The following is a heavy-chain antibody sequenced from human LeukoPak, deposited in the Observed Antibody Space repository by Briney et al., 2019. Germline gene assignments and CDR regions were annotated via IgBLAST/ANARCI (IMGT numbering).Heavy chain of an antibody. CDR2: ISSGSSYI. J-gene: IGHJ4*02. D-gene: IGHD3-22*01. CDR1: GFTFSTYS. V-gene: IGHV3-21*01. CDR3: AFDSSGYYWARLY. Sequence: GGSLRLSCAGSGFTFSTYSMNWVRQAPGKGLEWVSSISSGSSYIYYADSVKGRFTISRDNAKNSLYLQMNSLRAEDTAVYYCAFDSSGYYWARLYWGQGTLVTVSS.